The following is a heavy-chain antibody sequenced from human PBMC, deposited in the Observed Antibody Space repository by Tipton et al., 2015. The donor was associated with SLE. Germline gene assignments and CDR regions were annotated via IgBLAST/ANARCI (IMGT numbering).Heavy chain of an antibody. J-gene: IGHJ4*02. CDR3: AKSPDDFWSGMDY. V-gene: IGHV3-23*01. D-gene: IGHD3-3*01. CDR2: ISGSGGST. Sequence: SLRLSCAASGFTVSSNYMSWVRQAPGKGLEWVSAISGSGGSTYYADSVKGRSTISRDNSKNTLYLQMNSLRAEDTAVYYCAKSPDDFWSGMDYWGQGTLVTVSS. CDR1: GFTVSSNY.